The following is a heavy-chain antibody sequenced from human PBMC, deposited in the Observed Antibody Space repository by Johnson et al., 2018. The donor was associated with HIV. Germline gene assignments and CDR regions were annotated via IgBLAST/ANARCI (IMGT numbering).Heavy chain of an antibody. J-gene: IGHJ3*02. Sequence: EVQLVESGGGLVQPGRSLRLSCAASGFTFDDYAMHWVRHAPGKGLEWVGNIPEDGSQIHYMDSVTGRFTISRDNAENSLYLQMNSLSAEYTAVYYCARSLRRLQRVFDAFDIWGQGTMVTVSS. D-gene: IGHD4-11*01. CDR2: IPEDGSQI. CDR3: ARSLRRLQRVFDAFDI. CDR1: GFTFDDYA. V-gene: IGHV3-7*01.